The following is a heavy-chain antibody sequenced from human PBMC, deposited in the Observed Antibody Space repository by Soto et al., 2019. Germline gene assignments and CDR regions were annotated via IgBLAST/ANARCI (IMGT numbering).Heavy chain of an antibody. CDR2: INPNSGGT. CDR1: GYTFTGYY. CDR3: ARLAVAGTSVDY. V-gene: IGHV1-2*02. Sequence: ASVKVSCKASGYTFTGYYMHWVRQAPGQGLEWMGWINPNSGGTNYAQKFQGRVTMTRDTSISTAYMELSRLRSDDTAVYYCARLAVAGTSVDYWGQGTLGTVSS. J-gene: IGHJ4*02. D-gene: IGHD6-19*01.